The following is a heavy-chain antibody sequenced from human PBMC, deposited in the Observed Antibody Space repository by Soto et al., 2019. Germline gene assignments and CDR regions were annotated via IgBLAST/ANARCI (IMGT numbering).Heavy chain of an antibody. CDR2: IWYDGSNK. V-gene: IGHV3-33*01. CDR1: GFTFSSYG. J-gene: IGHJ6*02. Sequence: GSLRLSCAASGFTFSSYGMHWVRQAPGKGLEWVAVIWYDGSNKYYADSVKGRFTISRDNSKNTLYLQMNSLRAEDTAVYYCARDRNYDFWIVYFSTGYGMDVWGQGTTVTGSS. D-gene: IGHD3-3*01. CDR3: ARDRNYDFWIVYFSTGYGMDV.